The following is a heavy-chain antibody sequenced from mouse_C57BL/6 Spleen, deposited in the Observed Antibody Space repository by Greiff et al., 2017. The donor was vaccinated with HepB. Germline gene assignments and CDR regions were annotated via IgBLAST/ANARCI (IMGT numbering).Heavy chain of an antibody. Sequence: QVQLQQSGAELVRPGASVTLSCKASGYTFTDYEMHWVKQTPVHGLEWIGAIDPENGGTAYNQKFKGKAILTADKSSSTAYMELRSLTSEDSAVYFCTSGRRDVGFADWGQGTLVTVSA. CDR2: IDPENGGT. J-gene: IGHJ3*01. V-gene: IGHV1-15*01. CDR1: GYTFTDYE. CDR3: TSGRRDVGFAD.